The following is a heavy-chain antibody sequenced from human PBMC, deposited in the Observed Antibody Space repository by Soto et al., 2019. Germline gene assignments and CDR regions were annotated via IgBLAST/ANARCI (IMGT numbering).Heavy chain of an antibody. Sequence: EVQLVESGGGLVQPGRSLRLSCAASGFTFDDYAMHWVRQAPGKGLEWVSGISWNSGCIGYADSVKGRFTISRDNAKNSLYLQMNSLRAEDTALYYCAKDIAAAGDYFDYWGQGTLVTVSS. CDR1: GFTFDDYA. D-gene: IGHD6-13*01. J-gene: IGHJ4*02. V-gene: IGHV3-9*01. CDR3: AKDIAAAGDYFDY. CDR2: ISWNSGCI.